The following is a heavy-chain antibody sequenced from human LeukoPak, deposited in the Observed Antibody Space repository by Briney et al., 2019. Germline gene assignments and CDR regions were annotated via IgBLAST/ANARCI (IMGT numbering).Heavy chain of an antibody. D-gene: IGHD4-23*01. CDR3: ARGSSANSDIYDY. V-gene: IGHV1-69*01. CDR1: GGTFSSYA. CDR2: IIPIFGTA. Sequence: SVKVSCKASGGTFSSYAISWVRQAPGQGLEWMGGIIPIFGTANYAQKFQGRVTITADESTSTAYMELSSLRSEDTAVYYCARGSSANSDIYDYWGQGTLVTVSS. J-gene: IGHJ4*02.